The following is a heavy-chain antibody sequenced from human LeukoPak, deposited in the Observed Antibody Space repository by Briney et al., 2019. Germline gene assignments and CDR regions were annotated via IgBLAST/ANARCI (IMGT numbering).Heavy chain of an antibody. CDR3: AKVVLDYSSSWYALWSGMDV. J-gene: IGHJ6*02. D-gene: IGHD6-13*01. CDR1: GFTFSSYA. Sequence: GGSLRLSCAASGFTFSSYAMSWVRQAPGKGLEWVSAISGSGGSTYYADSVKGRFTISRDNSKNTLYLQMNSLRAEDTAVYYCAKVVLDYSSSWYALWSGMDVWGQGTTVTVSS. V-gene: IGHV3-23*01. CDR2: ISGSGGST.